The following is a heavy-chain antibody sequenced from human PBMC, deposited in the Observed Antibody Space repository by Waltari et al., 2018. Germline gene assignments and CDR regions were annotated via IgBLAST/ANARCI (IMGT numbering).Heavy chain of an antibody. CDR2: INHTGST. CDR1: GGSFGDYY. J-gene: IGHJ4*02. D-gene: IGHD3-16*01. Sequence: QVQLQQWGAGLLKPSETLSLTCAVSGGSFGDYYWSWIRQPPGKGLEWIGEINHTGSTNYNPSLKSRITISIDTSKNQFSLKLNSVTAADTAVYYCARVQDYVRDYWGQGTLVTVSS. CDR3: ARVQDYVRDY. V-gene: IGHV4-34*01.